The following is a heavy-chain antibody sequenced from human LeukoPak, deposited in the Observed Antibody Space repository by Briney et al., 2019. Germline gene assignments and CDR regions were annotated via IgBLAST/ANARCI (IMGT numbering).Heavy chain of an antibody. CDR3: ARDLRWELPFDY. Sequence: GRSLRLSCAASGFTFSSYGMHWVRQAPGKGLEWVAVISYDGSNKYYADSVKGRFTTSRDNSKNTLYLQMNSLRAEDTAVYYCARDLRWELPFDYWGQGTLVTVSS. D-gene: IGHD1-26*01. CDR2: ISYDGSNK. J-gene: IGHJ4*02. V-gene: IGHV3-30*19. CDR1: GFTFSSYG.